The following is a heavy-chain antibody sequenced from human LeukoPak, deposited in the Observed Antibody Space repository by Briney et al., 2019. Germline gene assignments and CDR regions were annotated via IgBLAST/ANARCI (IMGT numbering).Heavy chain of an antibody. V-gene: IGHV3-23*01. J-gene: IGHJ4*02. CDR1: GFTFSSYW. Sequence: PGGSLRLSCAASGFTFSSYWMTWVRQAPGKGLEWVSVISGSGSATNYADSVKGRFTISRDNSKNTLYLQMNSLRAEDTAVYYCAKDRGNSYGHFDYWGQGTLVTVSS. CDR3: AKDRGNSYGHFDY. CDR2: ISGSGSAT. D-gene: IGHD5-18*01.